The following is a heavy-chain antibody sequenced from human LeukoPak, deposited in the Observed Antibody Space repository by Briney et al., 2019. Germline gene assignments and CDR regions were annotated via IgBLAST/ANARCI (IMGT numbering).Heavy chain of an antibody. D-gene: IGHD4-23*01. CDR1: GGSISSGGYY. J-gene: IGHJ4*02. Sequence: PSQTLSLTCTVSGGSISSGGYYWSWIRQPPGKGLEWIGYIYHSGSTYYNPSLKSRVTISVDTSKNQFSLKLSSVTAADTAVYYCASAVVTPYYFDYWGQGTLVTVSS. V-gene: IGHV4-30-2*01. CDR2: IYHSGST. CDR3: ASAVVTPYYFDY.